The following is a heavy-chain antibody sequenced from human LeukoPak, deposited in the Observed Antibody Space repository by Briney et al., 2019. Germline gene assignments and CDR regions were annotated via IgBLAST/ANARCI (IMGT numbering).Heavy chain of an antibody. V-gene: IGHV4-39*01. J-gene: IGHJ4*02. CDR2: IFHTGIT. CDR3: ARHDSPDLQIVDY. CDR1: GGSISTRGYL. Sequence: SETLSLTCTLSGGSISTRGYLWGWFRQPPGKGLEWIGNIFHTGITSLNPSLKSRVTISVDTSKNQFSLRLASVTAADTAVFYCARHDSPDLQIVDYWSQGTLVTVSS.